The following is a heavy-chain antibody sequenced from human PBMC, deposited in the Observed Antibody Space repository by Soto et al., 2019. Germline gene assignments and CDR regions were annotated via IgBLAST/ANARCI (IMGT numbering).Heavy chain of an antibody. CDR1: GGTFSSYA. V-gene: IGHV1-69*01. J-gene: IGHJ6*02. D-gene: IGHD3-3*01. Sequence: QVQLVQSGAEVKKPGSSVKVSCKASGGTFSSYAISWVRQAPGQGLEWMGGIIPIFGTANYAQKFQGRVTITADASTSTAYMELSSLRSEDTAVYYCATFHRITSLGADFPMDVWGQGTTVTVSS. CDR2: IIPIFGTA. CDR3: ATFHRITSLGADFPMDV.